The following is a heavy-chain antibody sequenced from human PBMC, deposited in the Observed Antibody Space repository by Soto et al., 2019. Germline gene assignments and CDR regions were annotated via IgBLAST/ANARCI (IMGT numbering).Heavy chain of an antibody. V-gene: IGHV1-24*01. D-gene: IGHD4-17*01. CDR3: ATGTNYGDYMERGYYYGMDV. CDR2: FDPEDGET. Sequence: ASVKVSCKVSGYTLTELSMHWVRQAPGKGLEWMGGFDPEDGETIYAQKFQGRVTMTEDTSTDTAYMELSSLRSEDTAVYYCATGTNYGDYMERGYYYGMDVWGQGTTVTVSS. J-gene: IGHJ6*02. CDR1: GYTLTELS.